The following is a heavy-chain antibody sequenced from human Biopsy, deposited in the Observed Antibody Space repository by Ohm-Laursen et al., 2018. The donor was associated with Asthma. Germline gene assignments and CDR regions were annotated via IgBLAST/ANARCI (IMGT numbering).Heavy chain of an antibody. CDR2: TRNKANSYTT. D-gene: IGHD3-22*01. Sequence: GSLRLSCAASGFTFSDHYMDWVRQAPGKGLEWVGRTRNKANSYTTEYAASVKGRFTISRDDSKNSLYLQMNSLETEDTAVYYCASDLGGYYYDSSGYSSDYWGQGTLVTVSS. J-gene: IGHJ4*02. CDR1: GFTFSDHY. CDR3: ASDLGGYYYDSSGYSSDY. V-gene: IGHV3-72*01.